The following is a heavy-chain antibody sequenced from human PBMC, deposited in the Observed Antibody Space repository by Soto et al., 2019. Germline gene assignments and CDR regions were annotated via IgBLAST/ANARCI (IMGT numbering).Heavy chain of an antibody. V-gene: IGHV4-4*07. CDR2: IYASGRT. CDR1: GVSITPYF. J-gene: IGHJ2*01. D-gene: IGHD3-9*01. Sequence: QVQLQESGPGLVKPSETLSLTCTVSGVSITPYFWSWIRQPAGKAPEWVGHIYASGRTTYNPSLTRRVTMFVSQTQVSLRLTSVTAADTAVYYCARHFDVDPSLDQYYFDLWGRGALVTVS. CDR3: ARHFDVDPSLDQYYFDL.